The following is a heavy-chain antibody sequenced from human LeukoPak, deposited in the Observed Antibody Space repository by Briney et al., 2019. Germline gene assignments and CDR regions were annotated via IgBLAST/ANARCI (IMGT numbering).Heavy chain of an antibody. D-gene: IGHD2-2*01. CDR1: GYSISSGYY. CDR3: AKGYCRGNSCYDDRGAFDY. Sequence: SETLSLTCTVSGYSISSGYYWGWIRQPPGEGLEWIGSIYHSGSTYYNPSLKSRVTISVDTSKNQFSLKLSSVTAADTAVYYCAKGYCRGNSCYDDRGAFDYWGQGTLVTVSS. CDR2: IYHSGST. V-gene: IGHV4-38-2*02. J-gene: IGHJ4*02.